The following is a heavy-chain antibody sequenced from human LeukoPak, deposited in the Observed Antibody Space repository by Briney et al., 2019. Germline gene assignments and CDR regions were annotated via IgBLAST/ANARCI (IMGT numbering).Heavy chain of an antibody. CDR1: GLTFSSYG. Sequence: PGGSLRLSCAASGLTFSSYGMHWVRQAPGKGLGWVGSIWYDGSNKYYADSVKGRFTISRDNSKNILSLQMNSLRAEDTAIYYCARDLSSNGFDYWGQGTLVTVSS. J-gene: IGHJ4*02. CDR2: IWYDGSNK. V-gene: IGHV3-33*01. D-gene: IGHD2/OR15-2a*01. CDR3: ARDLSSNGFDY.